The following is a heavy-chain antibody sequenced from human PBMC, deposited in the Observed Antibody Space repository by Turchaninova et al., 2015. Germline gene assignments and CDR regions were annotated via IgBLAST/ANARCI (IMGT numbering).Heavy chain of an antibody. D-gene: IGHD6-13*01. CDR1: GFSFSPYD. CDR2: INSGGVIT. Sequence: EVQLVEAGGGLVQFGGSLRLSCAASGFSFSPYDMSWVRQAPGKGLGWVSNINSGGVITYYADSVQGRFTISRDNSKNTLYLQMNGLRAADTAVYYCAKCLTGYSSNWRYFFYGMDVWGQGTTVTVSS. CDR3: AKCLTGYSSNWRYFFYGMDV. V-gene: IGHV3-23*04. J-gene: IGHJ6*02.